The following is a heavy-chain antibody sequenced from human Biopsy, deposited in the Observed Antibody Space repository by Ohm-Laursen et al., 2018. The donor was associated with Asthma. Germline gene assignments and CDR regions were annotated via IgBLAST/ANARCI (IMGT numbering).Heavy chain of an antibody. CDR2: IYHSGST. D-gene: IGHD3-9*01. CDR1: GGSISSGGYS. V-gene: IGHV4-30-2*05. J-gene: IGHJ6*02. CDR3: ARVPHYDILTGFPLRYYYGMDV. Sequence: SQTLSLTCTVSGGSISSGGYSWSWIRQPPGKGLEWIGYIYHSGSTYYNPSLKSRVTISVDTSKNQFSLKLSSVTAADTAVYYCARVPHYDILTGFPLRYYYGMDVWGQGTTVTVSS.